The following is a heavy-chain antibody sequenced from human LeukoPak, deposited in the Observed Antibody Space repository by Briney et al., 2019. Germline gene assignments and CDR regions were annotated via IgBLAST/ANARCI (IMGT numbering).Heavy chain of an antibody. D-gene: IGHD6-19*01. V-gene: IGHV4-34*01. CDR3: AKDTRQWLVRDYFDY. CDR1: GGSFSGYY. J-gene: IGHJ4*02. Sequence: SETLSLTCAVYGGSFSGYYWSWIRQPPGKRLEWIGEINHSGSTNYNPSLKSRVTISVDTSKNQFSLKLSSVTAADTAVYYCAKDTRQWLVRDYFDYWGQGTLVTVSS. CDR2: INHSGST.